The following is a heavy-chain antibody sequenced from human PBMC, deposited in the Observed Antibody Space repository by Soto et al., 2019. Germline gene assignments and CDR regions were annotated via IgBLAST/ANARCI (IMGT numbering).Heavy chain of an antibody. CDR2: TYYRSKWYN. Sequence: PSQTLSLTCAISGDSVSSNSAAWNWIRQSPSRGLEWLGRTYYRSKWYNDYAVSVKSRITINPDTSKNQFSLQLNSVTPEDTAVYYCWRSSNSPYYYYYGMDVWGQGTTVTVSS. V-gene: IGHV6-1*01. J-gene: IGHJ6*02. CDR1: GDSVSSNSAA. D-gene: IGHD2-2*01. CDR3: WRSSNSPYYYYYGMDV.